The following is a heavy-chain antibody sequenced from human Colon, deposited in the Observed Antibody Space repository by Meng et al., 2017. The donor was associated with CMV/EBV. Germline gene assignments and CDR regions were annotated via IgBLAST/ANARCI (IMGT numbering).Heavy chain of an antibody. CDR2: IKPFDGST. V-gene: IGHV1-46*01. Sequence: ASVKVSCKASGYTFITHFLHWVRHAPGEGLEWLGMIKPFDGSTTSALKFQGRLTMTRDTSTRTAFLELTDLTSDDTAVYYCVREATPGPSLYYGNYGMDLWGQGTTVTVSS. CDR1: GYTFITHF. D-gene: IGHD3-22*01. CDR3: VREATPGPSLYYGNYGMDL. J-gene: IGHJ6*02.